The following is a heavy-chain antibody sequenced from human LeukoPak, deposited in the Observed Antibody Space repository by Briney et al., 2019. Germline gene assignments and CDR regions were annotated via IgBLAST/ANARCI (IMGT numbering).Heavy chain of an antibody. CDR2: ISYDGSNK. CDR1: GFTFSSYG. Sequence: LSGGSLRLSCAASGFTFSSYGMHWVRQAPGKGLEWVAVISYDGSNKYYADSVKGRFTISRDNSKNTLYLQKNSLRAEDTAVYYCAKSPGDYLPYYFDYWGQGTLVTVSS. D-gene: IGHD2/OR15-2a*01. V-gene: IGHV3-30*18. J-gene: IGHJ4*02. CDR3: AKSPGDYLPYYFDY.